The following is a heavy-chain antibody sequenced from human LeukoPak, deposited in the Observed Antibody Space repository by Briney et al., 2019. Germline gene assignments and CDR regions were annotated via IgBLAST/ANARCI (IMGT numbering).Heavy chain of an antibody. CDR1: GYSFTDYY. CDR2: INPNSGGT. V-gene: IGHV1-2*02. CDR3: ARADRLPGGPYLFGS. Sequence: ASVRVSCETSGYSFTDYYMHWVRQAPGQGVEWIGWINPNSGGTNSAQKFQGRVTMTRDTSITTVYMEVNWLTSADTAIYYCARADRLPGGPYLFGSWAQGTLVPVSS. D-gene: IGHD3-16*01. J-gene: IGHJ4*02.